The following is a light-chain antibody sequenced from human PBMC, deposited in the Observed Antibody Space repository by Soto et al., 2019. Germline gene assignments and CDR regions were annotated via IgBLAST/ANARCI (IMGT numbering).Light chain of an antibody. CDR3: QQYSTYATFT. CDR1: QSINNW. V-gene: IGKV1-5*03. CDR2: KTS. J-gene: IGKJ3*01. Sequence: DIQMTQSPSTLSAPIGDRVIITCRASQSINNWLAWYQQKPGKAPNLLIYKTSSLESGVPSRFSGSGSGTEVALTVNSLQPDDFAAYYCQQYSTYATFTFGPGTKVDFK.